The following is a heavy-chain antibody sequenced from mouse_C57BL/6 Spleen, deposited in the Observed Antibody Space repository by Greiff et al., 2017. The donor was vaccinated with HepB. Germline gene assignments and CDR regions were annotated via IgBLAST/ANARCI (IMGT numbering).Heavy chain of an antibody. CDR1: GFTFSDYG. CDR2: ISSGSSTI. Sequence: EVKVVESGGGLVKPGGSLKLSCAASGFTFSDYGMHWVRQAPEKGLEWVAYISSGSSTIYYADTVKGRFTISRDNAKNTLFLQMTSLRSEDTAMYYCARGMDGYYFLGYWGQGTTLTVSS. D-gene: IGHD2-3*01. J-gene: IGHJ2*01. V-gene: IGHV5-17*01. CDR3: ARGMDGYYFLGY.